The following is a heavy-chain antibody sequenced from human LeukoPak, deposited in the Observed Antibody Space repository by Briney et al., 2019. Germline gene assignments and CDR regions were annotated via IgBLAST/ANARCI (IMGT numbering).Heavy chain of an antibody. Sequence: GGSLRLSCAVSGITFSSYWMHWVRQAPGKGLEWVAVIWYDGSNKYYADSVKGRFTISRDNSKNTLYLQMNSLRAEDTAVYYCARDPDIVVVPAANYYYYGMDVWGQGTTVTVSS. V-gene: IGHV3-33*08. CDR2: IWYDGSNK. D-gene: IGHD2-2*01. CDR1: GITFSSYW. CDR3: ARDPDIVVVPAANYYYYGMDV. J-gene: IGHJ6*02.